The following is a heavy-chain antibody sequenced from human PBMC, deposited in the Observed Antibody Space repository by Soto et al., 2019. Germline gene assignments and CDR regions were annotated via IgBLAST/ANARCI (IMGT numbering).Heavy chain of an antibody. D-gene: IGHD6-13*01. CDR1: GDSVSSKSAA. V-gene: IGHV6-1*01. Sequence: SQTLSLTCAISGDSVSSKSAAYNWIRQSPSRGLEWLGRTYYRSKWDNDYALSVKSRITINPDTSKNQFSLQLNSVTPEDTAVYYCARAPSSSWYKFDYWGRGTLVTVSS. CDR3: ARAPSSSWYKFDY. CDR2: TYYRSKWDN. J-gene: IGHJ4*02.